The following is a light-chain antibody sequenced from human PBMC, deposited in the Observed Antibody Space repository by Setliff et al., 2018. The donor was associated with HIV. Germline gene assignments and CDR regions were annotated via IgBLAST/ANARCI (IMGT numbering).Light chain of an antibody. J-gene: IGLJ1*01. CDR3: ISYIDTTTRV. CDR2: EIT. CDR1: RNY. Sequence: QSVLTQPASVSGSPGQSITISCTGTRNYVSWFQQHPGKAPKLLIYEITNRPSGISNRFSGSKSGDTASPTISGLQADDEATYYCISYIDTTTRVFGTGTKVTVL. V-gene: IGLV2-14*03.